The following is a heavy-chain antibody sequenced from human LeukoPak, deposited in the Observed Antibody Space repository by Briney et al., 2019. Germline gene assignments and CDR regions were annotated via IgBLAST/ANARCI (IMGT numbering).Heavy chain of an antibody. D-gene: IGHD1-1*01. CDR2: IDSDGSTA. V-gene: IGHV3-74*01. J-gene: IGHJ4*02. CDR3: AREEGVQSGPY. CDR1: GFIFSGFW. Sequence: GGSLRLSCAASGFIFSGFWMNWVRQGPGKGLEWVAGIDSDGSTANYADSVKGRFTISRDNAKNTLYLQMNSLRVEDTAVYYCAREEGVQSGPYWGQGTLVTVSS.